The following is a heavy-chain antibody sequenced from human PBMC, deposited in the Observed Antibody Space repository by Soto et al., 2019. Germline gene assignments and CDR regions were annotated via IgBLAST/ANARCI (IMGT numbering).Heavy chain of an antibody. Sequence: EVQLVESGGGLVKPGGSLRLSFAASGFTFSSYSMNWVRQAPGKGLEWVSSISSSSSYLYYADSVKGRFTISRDNAKNSLYLQMTSLRAEDTAVYYWASGDAEEVGYWGQGTLVTVSS. CDR1: GFTFSSYS. CDR3: ASGDAEEVGY. V-gene: IGHV3-21*01. CDR2: ISSSSSYL. D-gene: IGHD2-21*01. J-gene: IGHJ4*02.